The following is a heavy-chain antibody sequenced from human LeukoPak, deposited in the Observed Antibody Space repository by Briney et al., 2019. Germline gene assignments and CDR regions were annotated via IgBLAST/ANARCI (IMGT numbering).Heavy chain of an antibody. D-gene: IGHD3-9*01. CDR1: GGSISGSSYY. CDR3: ASQLDTTGYYVGFFDS. V-gene: IGHV4-39*01. Sequence: SETLSLTCTVSGGSISGSSYYWAWIRQPPGKGLEWIVSIYYSGNAFYNASLKSRVTILVDTSKNQFSLEVDSVTAADTAMYYCASQLDTTGYYVGFFDSWGQGALVTVSS. J-gene: IGHJ4*02. CDR2: IYYSGNA.